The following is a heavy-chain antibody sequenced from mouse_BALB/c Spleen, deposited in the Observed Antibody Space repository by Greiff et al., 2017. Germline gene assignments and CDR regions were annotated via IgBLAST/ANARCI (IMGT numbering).Heavy chain of an antibody. V-gene: IGHV5-6-5*01. Sequence: EVKVVESGGGLVKPGGSLKLSCAASGFTFSSYAMSWVRQTPEKRLEWVASISSGGSTYYPDSVKGRFTISRDNARNILYLQMSSLRSEDTAMYYCARGLDYDATGFAYWGQGTLVTVSA. D-gene: IGHD2-4*01. CDR3: ARGLDYDATGFAY. J-gene: IGHJ3*01. CDR1: GFTFSSYA. CDR2: ISSGGST.